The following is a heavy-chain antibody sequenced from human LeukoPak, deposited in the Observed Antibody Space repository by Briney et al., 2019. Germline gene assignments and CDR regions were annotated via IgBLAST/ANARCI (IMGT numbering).Heavy chain of an antibody. CDR3: ARDRGMATIEIDY. Sequence: PSETLSLTCTVSGYSISSGYYWGWIRQPPGKGLEWIGSIYHSGSTYYNPSLKSRVTISVDTSKNQFSLKLSSVTAADTAVYYCARDRGMATIEIDYWGQGTLVTVSS. J-gene: IGHJ4*02. D-gene: IGHD5-24*01. V-gene: IGHV4-38-2*02. CDR2: IYHSGST. CDR1: GYSISSGYY.